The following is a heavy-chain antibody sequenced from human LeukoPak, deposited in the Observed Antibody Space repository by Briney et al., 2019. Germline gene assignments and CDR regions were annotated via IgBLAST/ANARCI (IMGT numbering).Heavy chain of an antibody. Sequence: GGSLRLSCAASGFTFSSYEMNWVRQAPGKGLEWVSYISSSGSTIYYADSVKGRFTISRNNAKNSLYLQMNSLRVEHTAVYYCARKGFVAGHFDYWGQGTLVTVSS. V-gene: IGHV3-48*03. CDR2: ISSSGSTI. CDR3: ARKGFVAGHFDY. D-gene: IGHD6-19*01. J-gene: IGHJ4*02. CDR1: GFTFSSYE.